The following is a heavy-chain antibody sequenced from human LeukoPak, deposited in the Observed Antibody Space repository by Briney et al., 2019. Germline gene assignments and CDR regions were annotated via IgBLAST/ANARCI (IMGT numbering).Heavy chain of an antibody. Sequence: PGGSLRLSGAASGFTFNRYWMYWVRQAPGKGLVWVSRLNSDGRRTNYADSVKGRFTISRDNAKNTLYLQMNSMRGEDTAVYYCARVFGDGSYRDPFDYWGQGTLVTVSS. V-gene: IGHV3-74*01. CDR2: LNSDGRRT. J-gene: IGHJ4*02. D-gene: IGHD3-16*01. CDR3: ARVFGDGSYRDPFDY. CDR1: GFTFNRYW.